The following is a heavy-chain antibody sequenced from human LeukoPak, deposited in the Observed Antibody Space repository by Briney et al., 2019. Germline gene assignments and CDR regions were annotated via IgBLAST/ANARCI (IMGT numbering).Heavy chain of an antibody. J-gene: IGHJ3*02. Sequence: SETLSLTCTVSGYSISSGYYWGWIRQPPGKGLEWIGSIYHSGSTYYNPSLKSRVTISVDTSKNQFSLKLSSVTAADTAVYYCAKVGAHDAFDIWGQGTMVTISS. CDR3: AKVGAHDAFDI. V-gene: IGHV4-38-2*02. CDR2: IYHSGST. D-gene: IGHD1-26*01. CDR1: GYSISSGYY.